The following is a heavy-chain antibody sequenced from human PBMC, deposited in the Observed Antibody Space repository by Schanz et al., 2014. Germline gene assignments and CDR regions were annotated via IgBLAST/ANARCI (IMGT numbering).Heavy chain of an antibody. CDR3: VRDSVYAFDY. V-gene: IGHV3-74*01. CDR1: GFTFSNYC. D-gene: IGHD3-22*01. J-gene: IGHJ4*02. Sequence: VQLVESGGGLVKPGGSLRLSCEASGFTFSNYCMHWVRQAPGKGLVWVSRIKSDGSSTSYADSVKGRFAISRDNAKSPLYLQRNSLRAEDTAVYYCVRDSVYAFDYWGQGTLVTVSS. CDR2: IKSDGSST.